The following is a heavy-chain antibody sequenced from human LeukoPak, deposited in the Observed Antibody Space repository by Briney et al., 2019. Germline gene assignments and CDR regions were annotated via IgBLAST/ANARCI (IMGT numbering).Heavy chain of an antibody. Sequence: ASVKVSCKASGYTFTSYAMNWVRQAPGQGLEWMGIINPSGGSTSYAQKFQGRVTMTRDTSTSTVYMELSSLRSEDTAVYYCARDQADYDILTGYYKGIDYWGQGTLVTVSS. CDR2: INPSGGST. D-gene: IGHD3-9*01. CDR1: GYTFTSYA. J-gene: IGHJ4*02. V-gene: IGHV1-46*01. CDR3: ARDQADYDILTGYYKGIDY.